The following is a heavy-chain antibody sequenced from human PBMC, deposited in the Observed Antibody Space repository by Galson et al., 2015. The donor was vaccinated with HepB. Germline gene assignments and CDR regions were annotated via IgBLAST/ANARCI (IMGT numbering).Heavy chain of an antibody. Sequence: SLRLSCAASGFTFSVYTMNWVRQAPGKGLEWVSAIRGSGTGTYYADSVKGRFTISGDDSKNTLFLQLNSLRAEDTAIYYCAKDSGLGGEDYWGQGALVTVSS. CDR1: GFTFSVYT. CDR2: IRGSGTGT. D-gene: IGHD3-16*01. J-gene: IGHJ4*02. CDR3: AKDSGLGGEDY. V-gene: IGHV3-23*01.